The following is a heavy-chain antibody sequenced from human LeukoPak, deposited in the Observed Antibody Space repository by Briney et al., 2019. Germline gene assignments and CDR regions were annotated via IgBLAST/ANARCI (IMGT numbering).Heavy chain of an antibody. CDR3: ARGGVKVGSSENFDY. CDR2: IHYSGST. V-gene: IGHV4-59*01. Sequence: SETLSLTCTVSGGSISSYYWSWIRQPPGKRLEWIGYIHYSGSTSYNPSLKSRVTISVDTSKNQFSLKLSSVTAADTAVYYCARGGVKVGSSENFDYWGQGTLVTVSS. CDR1: GGSISSYY. J-gene: IGHJ4*02. D-gene: IGHD6-13*01.